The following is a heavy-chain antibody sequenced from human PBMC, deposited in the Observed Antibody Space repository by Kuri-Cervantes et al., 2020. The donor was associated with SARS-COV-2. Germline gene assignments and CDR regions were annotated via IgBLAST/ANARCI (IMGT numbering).Heavy chain of an antibody. CDR1: GGAFSSYP. Sequence: SVKVSCKASGGAFSSYPITWVRQAPGQGLEWTGTIIPVLGTATYSQKFQGRVTITADKSTSTAYMELSSLTSGDTAVYYCARVAAAAGPAGEYSFYMDVWGKGTTVTVSS. V-gene: IGHV1-69*08. CDR3: ARVAAAAGPAGEYSFYMDV. J-gene: IGHJ6*03. D-gene: IGHD6-13*01. CDR2: IIPVLGTA.